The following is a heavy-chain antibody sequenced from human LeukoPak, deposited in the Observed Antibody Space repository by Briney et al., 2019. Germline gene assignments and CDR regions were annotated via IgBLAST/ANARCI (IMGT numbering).Heavy chain of an antibody. CDR1: GFTFSSNW. Sequence: GGSLRLSCAASGFTFSSNWMSWVRQAPGKGLEWVAHIKQDGSEKYFVDSVKGRFTISRDNAKNSLYLQMHSLRAEDTAVYYCARYSRSWDLDYWGQGTLVTVSS. CDR3: ARYSRSWDLDY. J-gene: IGHJ4*02. D-gene: IGHD6-13*01. CDR2: IKQDGSEK. V-gene: IGHV3-7*01.